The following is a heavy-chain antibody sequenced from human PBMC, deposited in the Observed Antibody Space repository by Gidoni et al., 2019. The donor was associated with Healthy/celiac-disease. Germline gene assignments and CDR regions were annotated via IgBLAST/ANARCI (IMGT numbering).Heavy chain of an antibody. D-gene: IGHD1-26*01. CDR3: ASCEESRWELLEDYYYYYMDV. J-gene: IGHJ6*03. V-gene: IGHV1-69*06. CDR2: PVFGTA. Sequence: PVFGTANYAQKFQGRVTITADKSTSTAYMELSSLRSEDTAVYYCASCEESRWELLEDYYYYYMDVWGKGTTVTVSS.